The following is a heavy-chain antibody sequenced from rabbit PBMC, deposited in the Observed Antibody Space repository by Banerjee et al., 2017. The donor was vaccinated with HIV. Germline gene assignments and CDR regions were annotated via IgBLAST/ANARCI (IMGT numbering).Heavy chain of an antibody. J-gene: IGHJ4*01. CDR2: INTISGDT. Sequence: QEQLEESGGDLVKPEGSLTITCTASGFSFSNGYVMCWVRQAPGKGLEWIACINTISGDTVYATWAKGRFTISKASSTTVTLQMTSLTAADTATYFCAREGAGTAISFDLWGPGTLVTVS. CDR3: AREGAGTAISFDL. D-gene: IGHD4-2*01. V-gene: IGHV1S45*01. CDR1: GFSFSNGYV.